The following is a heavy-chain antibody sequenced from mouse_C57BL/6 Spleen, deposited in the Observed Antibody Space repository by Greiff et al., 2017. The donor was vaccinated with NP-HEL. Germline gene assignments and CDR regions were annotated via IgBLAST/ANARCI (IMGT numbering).Heavy chain of an antibody. CDR3: ARGAYGSTPAWFAY. Sequence: EVKLMESGPGLVKPSQSLSLSRSVTGYSISSGHYWNWFRQFPGNKLEWMGDISYDGSNNYNPTLKNRISITLDTSKNQIFLKMNSMTTKYTATYYCARGAYGSTPAWFAYWGQGTLVTVSA. V-gene: IGHV3-6*01. D-gene: IGHD1-1*01. CDR2: ISYDGSN. CDR1: GYSISSGHY. J-gene: IGHJ3*01.